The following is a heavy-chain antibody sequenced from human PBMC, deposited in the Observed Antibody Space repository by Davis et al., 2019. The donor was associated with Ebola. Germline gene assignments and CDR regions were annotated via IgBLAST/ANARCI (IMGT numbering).Heavy chain of an antibody. Sequence: GESLKISCAASGFTFSSYSMNWVRQAPGKGLEWVSYISSSSSTIYYADSVKGRFTISRDNAKNSLYLQMNSLRAEDTAVYYCASSDGYKEPTPRLYFLDYWGQGTLVTVSS. D-gene: IGHD5-24*01. CDR3: ASSDGYKEPTPRLYFLDY. CDR2: ISSSSSTI. CDR1: GFTFSSYS. J-gene: IGHJ4*02. V-gene: IGHV3-48*01.